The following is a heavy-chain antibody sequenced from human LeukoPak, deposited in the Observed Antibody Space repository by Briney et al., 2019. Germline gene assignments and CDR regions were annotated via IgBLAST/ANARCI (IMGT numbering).Heavy chain of an antibody. CDR2: INHSGST. Sequence: IPSETLSLTCAVYGGSFSGYYWSWIRQPPGKGLEWIGEINHSGSTNYNPSLKSRLTISVDTSRNQFSLKLSSVTAADTAVYYCARGNGYIYGELDYWGQGTLGTVSS. D-gene: IGHD5-18*01. CDR3: ARGNGYIYGELDY. V-gene: IGHV4-34*01. J-gene: IGHJ4*02. CDR1: GGSFSGYY.